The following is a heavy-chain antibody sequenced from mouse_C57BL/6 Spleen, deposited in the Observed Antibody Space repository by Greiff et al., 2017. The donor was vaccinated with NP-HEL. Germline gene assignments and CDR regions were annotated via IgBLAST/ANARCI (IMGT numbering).Heavy chain of an antibody. CDR1: GYSITSGYY. D-gene: IGHD2-4*01. CDR3: ARGGDYDWFAY. CDR2: ISYDGSN. V-gene: IGHV3-6*01. J-gene: IGHJ3*01. Sequence: EVKLVESGPGLVKPSQSLSLTCSVTGYSITSGYYWNWIRQFPGNKLEWMGYISYDGSNNYNPSLKNRISITRDTSKNRFFLKLNSVTTEDTATYYCARGGDYDWFAYWGQGTLVTVSA.